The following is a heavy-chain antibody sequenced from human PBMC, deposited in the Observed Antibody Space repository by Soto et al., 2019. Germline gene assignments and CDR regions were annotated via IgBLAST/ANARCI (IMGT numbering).Heavy chain of an antibody. CDR1: GDSIRSAHYF. Sequence: SETLSLTCSVFGDSIRSAHYFWGWVRQPPGKGLEWIGSIYHSGTTYYNPYLRSRVTISVDTSKNQFSLKLSSVTAADTAVYCCGRLEGLATISYYFDYWGQGALVTVSS. CDR3: GRLEGLATISYYFDY. D-gene: IGHD3-9*01. V-gene: IGHV4-39*01. J-gene: IGHJ4*02. CDR2: IYHSGTT.